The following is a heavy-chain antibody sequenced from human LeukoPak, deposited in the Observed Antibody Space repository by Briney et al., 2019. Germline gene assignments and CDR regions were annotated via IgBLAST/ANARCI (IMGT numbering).Heavy chain of an antibody. Sequence: SETLSLTCTVSGGSISSGGYYWSWIRQHPGKGLEWIGYIYYSGSTYYNPSLKSRVTISVDTSKNQFSLKLSPVTAADTAVYYCARRRGSYPFDYWGQRTLVTVSS. CDR1: GGSISSGGYY. CDR2: IYYSGST. D-gene: IGHD1-26*01. J-gene: IGHJ4*02. CDR3: ARRRGSYPFDY. V-gene: IGHV4-31*03.